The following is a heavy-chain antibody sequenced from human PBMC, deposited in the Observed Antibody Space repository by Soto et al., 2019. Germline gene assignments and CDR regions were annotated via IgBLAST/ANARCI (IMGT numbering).Heavy chain of an antibody. CDR3: AKGGGTPYYYYYMDV. CDR1: GFTFDDYA. D-gene: IGHD3-16*01. CDR2: ISWNSGSI. V-gene: IGHV3-9*01. J-gene: IGHJ6*03. Sequence: GGSLRLSCAASGFTFDDYAMHWVRQAPGKGLEWVSGISWNSGSIGYADSVKGRFTISRDNAKNSLYLQMNSLRAEDTALYYCAKGGGTPYYYYYMDVWGKGTTVTVSS.